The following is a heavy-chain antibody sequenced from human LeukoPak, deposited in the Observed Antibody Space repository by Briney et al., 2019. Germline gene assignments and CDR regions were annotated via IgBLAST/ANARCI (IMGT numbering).Heavy chain of an antibody. CDR3: ARDALIDAFDV. V-gene: IGHV1-2*02. D-gene: IGHD3-16*01. CDR2: INPNSGGT. CDR1: GYTFTRYY. Sequence: SVKVSCKASGYTFTRYYMHWVRQAPAQGLEWIGWINPNSGGTNYAQKFQGRVTMTRDTSISTAYMELSRLRSDDTAVYYCARDALIDAFDVWGQGTMVTVSS. J-gene: IGHJ3*01.